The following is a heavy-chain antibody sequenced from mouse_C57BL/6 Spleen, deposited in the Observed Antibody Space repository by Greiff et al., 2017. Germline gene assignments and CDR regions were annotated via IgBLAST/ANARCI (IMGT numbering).Heavy chain of an antibody. D-gene: IGHD2-3*01. CDR3: VRQGWLLHAMDY. J-gene: IGHJ4*01. Sequence: EVQLVESGGGLVQPKGSLKLSCAASGFSFNTYAMNWVRQAPGKGLEWVARIRSKSNNYATYYADSVKDRFTISRDDSESMLYLQMNNLKTEDTAMYYCVRQGWLLHAMDYWGQGTSVTVSS. CDR2: IRSKSNNYAT. CDR1: GFSFNTYA. V-gene: IGHV10-1*01.